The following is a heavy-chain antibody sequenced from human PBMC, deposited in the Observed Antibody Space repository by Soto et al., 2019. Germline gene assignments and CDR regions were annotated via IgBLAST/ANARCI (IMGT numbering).Heavy chain of an antibody. J-gene: IGHJ4*02. CDR3: AKAPDGYNYRFFDY. CDR2: ISGSGGST. CDR1: GFTFSSYA. V-gene: IGHV3-23*01. Sequence: LRLSCAASGFTFSSYAMSWVRQAPGKGLEWVSAISGSGGSTYYADSVKGRFTISRDNSKNTLYLQMNSLRAEDTAVYYCAKAPDGYNYRFFDYWGQGTLVTVSS. D-gene: IGHD5-12*01.